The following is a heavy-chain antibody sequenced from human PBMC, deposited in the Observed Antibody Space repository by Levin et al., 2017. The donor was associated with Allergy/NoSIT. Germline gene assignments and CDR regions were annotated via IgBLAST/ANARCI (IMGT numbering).Heavy chain of an antibody. J-gene: IGHJ4*02. CDR1: GFTFSNAW. Sequence: GGSLRLSCAASGFTFSNAWMSWVRQAPGKGLEWVGRIKSKTDGGTTDYAAPVKGRFTISRDDSKNTLYLQMNSLKTEDTAVYYCTISKPWIQLCSYWGQGTLVTVSS. CDR2: IKSKTDGGTT. V-gene: IGHV3-15*01. D-gene: IGHD5-18*01. CDR3: TISKPWIQLCSY.